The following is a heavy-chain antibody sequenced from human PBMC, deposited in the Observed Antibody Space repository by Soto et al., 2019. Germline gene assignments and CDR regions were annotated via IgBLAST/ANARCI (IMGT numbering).Heavy chain of an antibody. V-gene: IGHV4-39*01. CDR2: IYYSGST. CDR1: GGSISSSSYF. J-gene: IGHJ3*01. Sequence: PSETLSLTCTVSGGSISSSSYFWGRIRQPPGKGLEWIGSIYYSGSTYYNPSPNSRVTISVDTSKNQFSLTLSSVTAADTAVYYCARRYDSSVYGDFDVWGQGTMVTVS. D-gene: IGHD3-22*01. CDR3: ARRYDSSVYGDFDV.